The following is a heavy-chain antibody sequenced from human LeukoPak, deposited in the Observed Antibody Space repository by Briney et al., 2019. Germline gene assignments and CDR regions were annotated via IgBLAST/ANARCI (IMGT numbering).Heavy chain of an antibody. D-gene: IGHD3-10*02. CDR3: AELGITMIGGV. CDR2: IKEDESEK. Sequence: GGSLRLSCAASGFTFSRYWMSWVRQAPGKVLEWVANIKEDESEKKYVDSVKGRFTISRDNAKNSLYLQMNSLRAEDTAVYYCAELGITMIGGVWGKGTTVTISS. V-gene: IGHV3-7*01. CDR1: GFTFSRYW. J-gene: IGHJ6*04.